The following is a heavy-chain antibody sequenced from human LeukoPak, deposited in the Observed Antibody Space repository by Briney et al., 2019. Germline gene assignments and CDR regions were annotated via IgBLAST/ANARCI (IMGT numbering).Heavy chain of an antibody. CDR2: ISYDGSNK. Sequence: GGSLRLSCAASGFTFSSYGMHWVRQAPGKGLEWVAVISYDGSNKYYADSVKGRFTISRDNPKNTLYLQMNSLRAEDTAVYYCAKDQHWNDVGGWFDPWGQGTLVTVSS. CDR1: GFTFSSYG. CDR3: AKDQHWNDVGGWFDP. J-gene: IGHJ5*02. D-gene: IGHD1-1*01. V-gene: IGHV3-30*18.